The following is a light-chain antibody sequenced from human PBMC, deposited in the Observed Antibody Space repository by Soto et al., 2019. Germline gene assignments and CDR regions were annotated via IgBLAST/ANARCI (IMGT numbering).Light chain of an antibody. CDR2: EVS. CDR3: CSYAGSSTLV. Sequence: SALTQPASVSGSPGQSITISCTGTSSDVGSYNLVSWYQHHPGKAPKLMIYEVSKRPSGVSNRFSGSKSGNTASLTISGLQAEDEADYYCCSYAGSSTLVFGTGTKLTVL. CDR1: SSDVGSYNL. V-gene: IGLV2-23*02. J-gene: IGLJ1*01.